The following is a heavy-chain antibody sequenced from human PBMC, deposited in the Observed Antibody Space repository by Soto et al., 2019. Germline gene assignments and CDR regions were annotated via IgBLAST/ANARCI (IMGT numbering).Heavy chain of an antibody. CDR1: GGTFSSYA. J-gene: IGHJ6*03. V-gene: IGHV1-69*13. CDR3: AREVPTKIDYYYYYMDV. Sequence: SVKVSCKASGGTFSSYAISWVRQAPGQGLEWMGGIIPIFGTANYAQKFQGRVTITADVSTSTAYMELSSLRSDDTAVYYCAREVPTKIDYYYYYMDVWGKGTTVTVSS. D-gene: IGHD2-2*01. CDR2: IIPIFGTA.